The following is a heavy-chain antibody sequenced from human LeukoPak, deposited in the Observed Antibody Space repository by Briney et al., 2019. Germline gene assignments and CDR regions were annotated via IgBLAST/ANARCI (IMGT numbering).Heavy chain of an antibody. J-gene: IGHJ4*02. V-gene: IGHV6-1*01. CDR3: ARSGSYNFDY. CDR1: GDSVSSNSAD. CDR2: TYHRSKWYN. D-gene: IGHD1-26*01. Sequence: SETLSLTCAISGDSVSSNSADWNWIRQSPWRGLEWLGRTYHRSKWYNDYALSVKSRISVNPDTPNNQFSLQLNSVPPEDTAEYYCARSGSYNFDYWGQETLVTVSS.